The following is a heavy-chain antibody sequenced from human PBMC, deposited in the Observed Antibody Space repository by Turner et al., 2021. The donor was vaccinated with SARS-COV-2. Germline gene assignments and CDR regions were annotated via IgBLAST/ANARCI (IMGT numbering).Heavy chain of an antibody. V-gene: IGHV1-2*02. CDR3: ARGLAAGTSWFDP. J-gene: IGHJ5*02. CDR2: INPNGAT. Sequence: QVQLVQSGAEVKKPGASVKVSCKASGYTFTDYIIHWVRQAPGQGLEWTGWINPNGATSYAQRFQGRFIMTRDTSISTAYMDLSRLISDDTALYYCARGLAAGTSWFDPWGQGTLVTVSS. CDR1: GYTFTDYI. D-gene: IGHD6-25*01.